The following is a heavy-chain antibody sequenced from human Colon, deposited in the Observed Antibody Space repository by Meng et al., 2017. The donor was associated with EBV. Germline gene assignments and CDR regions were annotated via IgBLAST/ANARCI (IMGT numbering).Heavy chain of an antibody. CDR2: IYYSGST. CDR1: GGSLRSGDYY. CDR3: ARVGWRQWSFDL. J-gene: IGHJ2*01. D-gene: IGHD5-18*01. Sequence: QGHTQHCGPGLVNPSPPLPLTCTVSGGSLRSGDYYWSWIRPPPGKGLELIGHIYYSGSTSYNPSLKSRVTISVDTSNNQFSLKLSSVTAADTAVYYCARVGWRQWSFDLWGRGTLVTVSS. V-gene: IGHV4-30-4*01.